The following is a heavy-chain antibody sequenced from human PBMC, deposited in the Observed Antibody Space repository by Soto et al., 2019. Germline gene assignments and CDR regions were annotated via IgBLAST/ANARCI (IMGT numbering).Heavy chain of an antibody. J-gene: IGHJ4*02. CDR3: ARDLGWAFDS. Sequence: GGSLRLSCAASGFTFSSYAMSWVRQAPGRGLEWISYISGGGRPISYADSVKGRFTISRDNAKNSLYLQMDSLTDEDTAVYYCARDLGWAFDSWGQGTLVTVSS. V-gene: IGHV3-48*02. CDR2: ISGGGRPI. D-gene: IGHD6-19*01. CDR1: GFTFSSYA.